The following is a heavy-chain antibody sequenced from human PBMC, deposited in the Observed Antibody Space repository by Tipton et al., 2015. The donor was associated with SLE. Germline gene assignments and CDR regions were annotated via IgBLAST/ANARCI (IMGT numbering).Heavy chain of an antibody. CDR1: GGSIRSDY. CDR2: INYSGST. D-gene: IGHD2-15*01. CDR3: ARVPVARHYFDY. V-gene: IGHV4-59*01. J-gene: IGHJ4*02. Sequence: TLSLTCTVSGGSIRSDYWNWIRQPPGKGLEWIGYINYSGSTNYNPSLKSRVTISVDTSKNQFSLKLSSVTAADTAVYYCARVPVARHYFDYWGQGTLVTVSS.